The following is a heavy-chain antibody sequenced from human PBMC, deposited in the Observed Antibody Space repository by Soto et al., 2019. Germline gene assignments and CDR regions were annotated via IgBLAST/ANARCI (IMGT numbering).Heavy chain of an antibody. J-gene: IGHJ6*02. D-gene: IGHD1-1*01. Sequence: QVQLVQSGAEVKKPGSSVKVSCKASGGTFSSYAISWVRQAPGQGLEWMGGIIPIFGTANYAQKFQGRVTMTXGECTXXAYLELSSLRSEDTAVYYCAGGEERGGYYYYGMDVWGQGTTVTVSS. V-gene: IGHV1-69*05. CDR3: AGGEERGGYYYYGMDV. CDR2: IIPIFGTA. CDR1: GGTFSSYA.